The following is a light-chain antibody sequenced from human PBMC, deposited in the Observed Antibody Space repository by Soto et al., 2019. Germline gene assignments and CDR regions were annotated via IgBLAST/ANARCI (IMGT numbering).Light chain of an antibody. V-gene: IGLV1-44*01. Sequence: QAVVTQPPSASGTPGQRVTISCSGSSSNIGTNNVNWYQQVPGTAPKLLIYSNSQRPSGVPDRFSGSRSGTSASLAISGLQSEDEADYYCAAWDDSLNGRVFGGGTKLTVL. CDR2: SNS. CDR3: AAWDDSLNGRV. J-gene: IGLJ2*01. CDR1: SSNIGTNN.